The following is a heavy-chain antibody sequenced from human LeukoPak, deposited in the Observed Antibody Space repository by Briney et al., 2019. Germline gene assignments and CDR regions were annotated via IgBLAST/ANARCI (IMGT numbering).Heavy chain of an antibody. Sequence: GGSLRLSCAASGFTFDGYTMHWVRQAPGKGGEGGSRISWDVGSTYYADSVKGRFTISIDTSKNSLYLQMNSLRTEDTALYYCAKGQVGAYCGGDCNGAFDIWGHGIMVTVSS. CDR2: ISWDVGST. V-gene: IGHV3-43*01. D-gene: IGHD2-21*02. J-gene: IGHJ3*02. CDR1: GFTFDGYT. CDR3: AKGQVGAYCGGDCNGAFDI.